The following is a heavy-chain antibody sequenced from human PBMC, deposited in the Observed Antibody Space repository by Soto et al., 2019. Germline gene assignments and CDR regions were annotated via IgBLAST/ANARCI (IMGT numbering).Heavy chain of an antibody. V-gene: IGHV1-8*01. CDR2: MNPNSGNP. CDR1: GDTFSSYD. CDR3: ARARYDFWSGYPTLYYYYMDV. Sequence: QVQLVQSGDEVKKPGASVKVSGKASGDTFSSYDINWVRQATGQGLEWMGWMNPNSGNPGYAQKYQGRGSMTRNTSISTGYMALSSLSSEDTAVYYCARARYDFWSGYPTLYYYYMDVCGKGTTGTVS. D-gene: IGHD3-3*01. J-gene: IGHJ6*03.